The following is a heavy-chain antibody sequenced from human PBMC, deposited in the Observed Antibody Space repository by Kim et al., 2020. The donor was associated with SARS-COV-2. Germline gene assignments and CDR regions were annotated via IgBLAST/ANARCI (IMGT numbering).Heavy chain of an antibody. CDR1: GGSFSGYH. J-gene: IGHJ6*02. D-gene: IGHD2-2*02. CDR2: FKHSGST. CDR3: ARGRAGVVPSPILGIGPHYDYYAMDV. V-gene: IGHV4-34*01. Sequence: SETLSLTCAVYGGSFSGYHWSWIRQPPGKGLEWIGEFKHSGSTNYNPSLKSRVTMSVDTSKSQFSLKLRSVTAADTAVYYCARGRAGVVPSPILGIGPHYDYYAMDVWGQGTTVTVSS.